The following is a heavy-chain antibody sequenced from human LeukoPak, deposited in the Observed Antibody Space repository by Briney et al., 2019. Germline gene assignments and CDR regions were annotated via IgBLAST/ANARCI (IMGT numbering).Heavy chain of an antibody. CDR2: IYPGDSDT. J-gene: IGHJ5*02. CDR3: ARSSSGSGNGGWFDP. CDR1: GYSFTSYW. D-gene: IGHD2-15*01. V-gene: IGHV5-51*01. Sequence: GESLKISCKGSGYSFTSYWIGWVRQMPGKGLEWMGIIYPGDSDTRYSPSFQGRVTISADKSISTAYLQWSSLKASDTAMYYCARSSSGSGNGGWFDPWGQGTLVTVSS.